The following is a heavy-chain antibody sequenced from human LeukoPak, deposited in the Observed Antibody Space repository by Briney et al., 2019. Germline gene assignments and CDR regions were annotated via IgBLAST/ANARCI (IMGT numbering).Heavy chain of an antibody. CDR3: ARDPVPATARHFDY. V-gene: IGHV3-30-3*01. CDR2: TSSDGNIK. J-gene: IGHJ4*02. D-gene: IGHD1-1*01. Sequence: PGGSLRLSCAASGFTFSSYTMHWVRQAPGKGLEWVAVTSSDGNIKNYADSMKGRFTISRDNSKNTLYLQMNSLRGEDTGVYYCARDPVPATARHFDYWGQGTLVTVSS. CDR1: GFTFSSYT.